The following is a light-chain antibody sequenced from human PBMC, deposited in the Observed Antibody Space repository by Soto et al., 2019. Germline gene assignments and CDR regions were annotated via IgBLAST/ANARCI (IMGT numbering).Light chain of an antibody. CDR3: LQRRNWPIT. J-gene: IGKJ5*01. CDR1: QSVSSY. Sequence: EIVLTQSPATLSLSPGERATLSCRASQSVSSYLAWYQQKPGQAPRLLIYDASNRATGILARFSGSGSGTDFTLTISSLEPEDFAVYYCLQRRNWPITFGQVTPLEIK. V-gene: IGKV3-11*01. CDR2: DAS.